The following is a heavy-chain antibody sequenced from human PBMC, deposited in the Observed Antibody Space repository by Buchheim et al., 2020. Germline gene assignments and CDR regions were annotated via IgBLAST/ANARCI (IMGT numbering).Heavy chain of an antibody. Sequence: QVQLVESGGDVVQPGRSLRLSCAASGFTFSSSAMHWVRQAPGKGLEWVAVIWFDGSHKYYGDSVKGRFIISRDNAKRSLYLQMISLRVEDTAVFYCATISTGVWGQGTL. CDR3: ATISTGV. D-gene: IGHD3-10*01. V-gene: IGHV3-33*03. CDR1: GFTFSSSA. J-gene: IGHJ4*02. CDR2: IWFDGSHK.